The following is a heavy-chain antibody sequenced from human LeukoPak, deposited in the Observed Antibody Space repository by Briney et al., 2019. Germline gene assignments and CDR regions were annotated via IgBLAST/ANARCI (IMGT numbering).Heavy chain of an antibody. CDR3: ARVLVTTGNSFDY. J-gene: IGHJ4*02. Sequence: GGSLRLSCAASGFTVSSNYMTWVRQAPGKGLEWVSLIYSGGSTYYADSVKGRFTISRDNSKNTLYLQMNSLRAEDTAVYYCARVLVTTGNSFDYWGQGTLVTVSS. CDR1: GFTVSSNY. V-gene: IGHV3-66*01. D-gene: IGHD4-17*01. CDR2: IYSGGST.